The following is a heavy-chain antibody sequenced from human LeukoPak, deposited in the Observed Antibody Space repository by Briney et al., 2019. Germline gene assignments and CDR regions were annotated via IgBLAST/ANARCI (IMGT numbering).Heavy chain of an antibody. Sequence: SETLSLTCAVYGGSFSGYYWSWIRQPPGKELEWIGYIYYSGTTNYNPSLKSRVTISVDTSKNQFSLKLSSVTAADTAVYHCARGRSGSYYHFDYWGQGTLVIVSS. D-gene: IGHD3-10*01. V-gene: IGHV4-59*08. CDR3: ARGRSGSYYHFDY. CDR2: IYYSGTT. CDR1: GGSFSGYY. J-gene: IGHJ4*02.